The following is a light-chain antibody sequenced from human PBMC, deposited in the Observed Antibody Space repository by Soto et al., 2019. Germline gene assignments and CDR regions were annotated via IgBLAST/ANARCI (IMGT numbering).Light chain of an antibody. V-gene: IGLV1-51*01. Sequence: QSVLTQPPSVSSAPGQKVTISCSGSSSNIGNNYIFWYQQLPGTAPKLLIYDNDKRPSGIPDRFSGSKSGTSATLRITGLQTGDEADYYCATWDRSLSVGVFGGGTKLTV. CDR2: DND. CDR1: SSNIGNNY. J-gene: IGLJ2*01. CDR3: ATWDRSLSVGV.